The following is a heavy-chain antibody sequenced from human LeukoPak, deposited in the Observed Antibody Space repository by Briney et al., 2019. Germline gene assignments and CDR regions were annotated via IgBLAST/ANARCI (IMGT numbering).Heavy chain of an antibody. CDR2: IDPNSGGT. V-gene: IGHV1-2*02. J-gene: IGHJ4*02. CDR3: APDHSSIL. CDR1: GYTFTDSY. D-gene: IGHD1-14*01. Sequence: ASVKVSCKASGYTFTDSYTHWVRHAPGQGLEWMGWIDPNSGGTRYAQKFQGRVTMTRDTSISTANMELSRLTSDDTAVYYCAPDHSSILWGQGTLVTVSS.